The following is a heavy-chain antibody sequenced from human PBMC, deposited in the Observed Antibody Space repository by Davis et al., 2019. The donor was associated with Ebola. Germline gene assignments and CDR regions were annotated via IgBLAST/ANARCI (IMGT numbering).Heavy chain of an antibody. D-gene: IGHD6-13*01. Sequence: PGGSLRLSCAASGFTFSSYWMSWVRQAPGKGLEWVANIKQDGNEKYYVDSVKGRFTISRDNDKNSLSLQMNGLRAEDTAVYYCARGPSTGNSFSYWGQGTLVTVSS. CDR1: GFTFSSYW. J-gene: IGHJ4*02. CDR3: ARGPSTGNSFSY. V-gene: IGHV3-7*01. CDR2: IKQDGNEK.